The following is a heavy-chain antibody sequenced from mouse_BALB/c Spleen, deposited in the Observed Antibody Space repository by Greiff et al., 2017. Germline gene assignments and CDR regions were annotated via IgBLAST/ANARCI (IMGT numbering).Heavy chain of an antibody. Sequence: EVKLMESGPGLVKPSQSLSLTCTVTGYSITSDYAWNWIRQFPGNKLEWVGYISYSGSTSYNPSLKSRISITRDTSKNQFFLQLNSVTTEDTATYYCAHYYGSSRYYFDYWGQGTTLTVSS. CDR1: GYSITSDYA. J-gene: IGHJ2*01. CDR2: ISYSGST. V-gene: IGHV3-2*02. D-gene: IGHD1-1*01. CDR3: AHYYGSSRYYFDY.